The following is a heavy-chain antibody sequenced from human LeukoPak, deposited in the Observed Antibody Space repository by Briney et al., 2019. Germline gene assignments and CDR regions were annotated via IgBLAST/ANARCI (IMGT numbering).Heavy chain of an antibody. CDR3: ARFSEYYHSSVHYLDY. CDR1: GGSISSYY. CDR2: IYYSGST. D-gene: IGHD3-22*01. J-gene: IGHJ4*02. Sequence: KSSETLSLTCTVSGGSISSYYWSWIRQPPGKGLEWIGYIYYSGSTNYNPSLKSRVTISVDTSENQFSLKLSSVTAADTAVYYCARFSEYYHSSVHYLDYWGQGTLVSVSS. V-gene: IGHV4-59*01.